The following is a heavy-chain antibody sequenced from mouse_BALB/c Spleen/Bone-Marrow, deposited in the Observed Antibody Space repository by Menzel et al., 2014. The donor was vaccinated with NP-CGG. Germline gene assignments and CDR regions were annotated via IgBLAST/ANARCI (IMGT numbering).Heavy chain of an antibody. CDR1: GSTFSSYW. J-gene: IGHJ3*01. CDR2: INPSNGRA. CDR3: ARRDFKSGFDY. Sequence: QVQLQQSGADLVKPGPSVNLSCKASGSTFSSYWVCWVRQRPGHGLEWLGAINPSNGRANYNEKFQNQATLTVDTSTRTTFMQVRSQTSEDSAVYYCARRDFKSGFDYWGQGTLVTVSA. D-gene: IGHD3-3*01. V-gene: IGHV1S81*02.